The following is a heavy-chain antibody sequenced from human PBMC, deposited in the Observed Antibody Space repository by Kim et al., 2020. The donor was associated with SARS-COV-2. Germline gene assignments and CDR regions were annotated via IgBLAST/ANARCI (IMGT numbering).Heavy chain of an antibody. Sequence: KGRFTISRDNAKNALYLEMNSLRAEDTAVYYCARDPSYCSSTSCYFGMDVWGQGTTVTVSS. CDR3: ARDPSYCSSTSCYFGMDV. J-gene: IGHJ6*02. D-gene: IGHD2-2*01. V-gene: IGHV3-11*06.